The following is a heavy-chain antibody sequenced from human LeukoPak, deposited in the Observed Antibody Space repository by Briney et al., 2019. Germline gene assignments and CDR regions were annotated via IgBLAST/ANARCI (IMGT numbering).Heavy chain of an antibody. CDR1: GFTFSSYW. CDR3: ARHGSYGSGSYSFDY. V-gene: IGHV4-34*01. CDR2: INHSGST. D-gene: IGHD3-10*01. Sequence: LRLSCVVSGFTFSSYWMSWVRQAPGKGLEWIGEINHSGSTNYNPSLKSRVTISVDTSKNQFSLKLSSVTAADTAVYYCARHGSYGSGSYSFDYWGQGTLVTVSS. J-gene: IGHJ4*02.